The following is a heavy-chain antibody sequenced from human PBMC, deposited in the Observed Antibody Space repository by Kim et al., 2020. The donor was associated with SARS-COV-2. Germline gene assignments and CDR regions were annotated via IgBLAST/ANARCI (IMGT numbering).Heavy chain of an antibody. CDR1: GFTFSSHW. CDR2: INSDGSTT. Sequence: GGSLRLSRAASGFTFSSHWMHWVRQAPGKGLVWVSRINSDGSTTSYADSVKGRFTISRDNAKNTLYLQMNSLRAEDTAVYYCARRQFTSGWYYFDYWGQGTLVTVSS. J-gene: IGHJ4*02. D-gene: IGHD6-19*01. CDR3: ARRQFTSGWYYFDY. V-gene: IGHV3-74*01.